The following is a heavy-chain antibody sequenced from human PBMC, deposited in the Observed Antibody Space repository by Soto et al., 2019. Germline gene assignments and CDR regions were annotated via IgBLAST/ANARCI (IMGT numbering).Heavy chain of an antibody. CDR3: ARAINYDVWSGYYWNYYYGMDV. J-gene: IGHJ6*02. CDR2: ISYDGSNK. D-gene: IGHD3-3*01. CDR1: GFTFSSYA. Sequence: QVQLVESGGGVVQPGRSLRLSCAASGFTFSSYAMHWVRQAPGKGLEWVAVISYDGSNKYYADSVKGRFTISRDNSKNTLYLQMNSMRAEDTAVYYCARAINYDVWSGYYWNYYYGMDVWGQGTTVTVSS. V-gene: IGHV3-30-3*01.